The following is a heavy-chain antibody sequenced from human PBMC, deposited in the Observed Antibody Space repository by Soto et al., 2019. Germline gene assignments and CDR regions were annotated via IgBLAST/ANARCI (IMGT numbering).Heavy chain of an antibody. D-gene: IGHD6-13*01. CDR2: INPSGGST. CDR1: GYTFTSYY. J-gene: IGHJ4*02. Sequence: QVQLVQSGAEVKKPGASVKVSCKASGYTFTSYYMHWVRQAPGQGLEWMGIINPSGGSTSYAQKFQGRVTXXRXTXXSTVYMELSSLGSEDTAVYYCARDLAAAAGWYFDYWGQGTLVTVSS. V-gene: IGHV1-46*01. CDR3: ARDLAAAAGWYFDY.